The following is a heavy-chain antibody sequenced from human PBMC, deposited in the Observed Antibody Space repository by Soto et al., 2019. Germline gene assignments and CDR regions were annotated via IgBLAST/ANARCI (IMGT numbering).Heavy chain of an antibody. CDR1: GFTFSNAW. V-gene: IGHV3-15*07. CDR2: IRSKTDGGTT. D-gene: IGHD1-26*01. CDR3: TTGQWELSYFDAFDI. Sequence: GGSLRLSCAASGFTFSNAWMNWVRQAPGKGLEWVGRIRSKTDGGTTDYAAPVKGRFTISRDDSKNTLYLQMNSLKTEDTAVYYCTTGQWELSYFDAFDIWGQGTMVTVSS. J-gene: IGHJ3*02.